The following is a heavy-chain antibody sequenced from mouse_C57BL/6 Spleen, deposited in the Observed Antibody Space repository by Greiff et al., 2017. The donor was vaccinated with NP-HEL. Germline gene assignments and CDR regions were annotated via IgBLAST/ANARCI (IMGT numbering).Heavy chain of an antibody. CDR2: ISDGGSYT. CDR3: ARDYDYEFDY. J-gene: IGHJ2*01. CDR1: GFTFSSYA. V-gene: IGHV5-4*01. D-gene: IGHD2-4*01. Sequence: EVHLVESGGGLVKPGGSLKLSCAASGFTFSSYAMSWVRQTPEKRLEWVATISDGGSYTYYPDNVKGRFTISRDNAKNNLYLQMSHLKSEDTAMYYCARDYDYEFDYWGQGTTLTVSS.